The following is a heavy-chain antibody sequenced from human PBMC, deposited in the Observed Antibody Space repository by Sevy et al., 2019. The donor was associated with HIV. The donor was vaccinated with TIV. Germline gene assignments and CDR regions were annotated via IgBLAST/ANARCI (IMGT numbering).Heavy chain of an antibody. CDR1: GGSISSGGYY. V-gene: IGHV4-31*03. CDR3: ARDSRAGITMVRGRFGDDAFDI. Sequence: SETLSLTCTVSGGSISSGGYYWSWIRQHPGKGLEWIGYIYYSGSTYYNPSLKSRVTISVDTSKNQFSLKLSSVTAPDTAVYYCARDSRAGITMVRGRFGDDAFDIWGQGTMVTVSS. D-gene: IGHD3-10*01. CDR2: IYYSGST. J-gene: IGHJ3*02.